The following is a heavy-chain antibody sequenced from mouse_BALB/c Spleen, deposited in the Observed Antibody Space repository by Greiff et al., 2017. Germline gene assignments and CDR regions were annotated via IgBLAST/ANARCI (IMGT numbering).Heavy chain of an antibody. V-gene: IGHV1-4*01. J-gene: IGHJ3*01. CDR1: GYTFTSYT. CDR3: ARPSMISAWFAY. Sequence: VQLHQSGAELARPGASVKMSCKASGYTFTSYTMHWVKQRPGQGLEWIGYINPSSGYTNYNQKFKDKATLTADKSSSTAYMQLSSLTSEDSAVYYCARPSMISAWFAYWGQGTLVTVSA. CDR2: INPSSGYT. D-gene: IGHD2-4*01.